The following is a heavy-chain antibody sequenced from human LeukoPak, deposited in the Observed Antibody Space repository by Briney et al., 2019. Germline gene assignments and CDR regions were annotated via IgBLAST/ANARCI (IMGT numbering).Heavy chain of an antibody. V-gene: IGHV1-46*02. CDR1: GYSFNSYY. Sequence: ASVKVSCEASGYSFNSYYVHWVRQAPGQGLEWMGIINPLSGSTTYAQKFQGRVSMTRDTSTSTVYMELSSLRSEDTAVYYCARVIYYGASSRGGYFDYWGQGTLVTISS. CDR2: INPLSGST. CDR3: ARVIYYGASSRGGYFDY. J-gene: IGHJ4*02. D-gene: IGHD3-10*01.